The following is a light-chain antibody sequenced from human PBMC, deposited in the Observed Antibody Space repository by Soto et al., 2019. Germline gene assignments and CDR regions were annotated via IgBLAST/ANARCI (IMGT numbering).Light chain of an antibody. J-gene: IGKJ4*01. CDR1: ANVISNF. CDR3: EQYVSSSLT. CDR2: GIS. Sequence: IVFRQSAVALSLTPGERASFSCRTSANVISNFLGWYQQRPGQAPMLLIYGISSRASGIPDRFSGSGSGTDFTLTISRLEPEDFAVYYCEQYVSSSLTFGEGTKV. V-gene: IGKV3-20*01.